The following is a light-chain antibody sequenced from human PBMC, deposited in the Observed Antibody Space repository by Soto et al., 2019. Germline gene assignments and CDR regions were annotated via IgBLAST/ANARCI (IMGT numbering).Light chain of an antibody. Sequence: EIVLTQSPGTLSLSPGERATLSCRASQSVTTYLAWYQQKPGQAPRLLIYDASNRAAGIPARFSGSGSGTDFTLTISDVQPEDFALYYCHQRQSSPRTFGQGTKVDI. CDR1: QSVTTY. J-gene: IGKJ1*01. V-gene: IGKV3-11*01. CDR3: HQRQSSPRT. CDR2: DAS.